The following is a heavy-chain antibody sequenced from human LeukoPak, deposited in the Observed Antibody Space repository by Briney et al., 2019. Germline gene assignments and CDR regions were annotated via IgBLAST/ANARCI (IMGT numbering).Heavy chain of an antibody. Sequence: ASVKVSCKASGYTFTNFGFSWVRQAPGQGLEWMGWISVYNGDTNFAQKLQGRVTLTTDTSTTTAYMELRNLRSDDTAVYYCARDHSSSCQLFDYWGRGTLVTVSS. D-gene: IGHD6-13*01. V-gene: IGHV1-18*01. J-gene: IGHJ4*02. CDR1: GYTFTNFG. CDR2: ISVYNGDT. CDR3: ARDHSSSCQLFDY.